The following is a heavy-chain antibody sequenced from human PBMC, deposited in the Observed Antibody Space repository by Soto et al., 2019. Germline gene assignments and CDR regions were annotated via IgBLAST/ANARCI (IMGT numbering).Heavy chain of an antibody. CDR1: GYTFTGYY. CDR2: INPNSGGT. V-gene: IGHV1-2*02. CDR3: ARAPELTGYCSGGSCSPGYWFDP. J-gene: IGHJ5*02. Sequence: ASVKVSCKASGYTFTGYYMHWVRQAPGQGLEWMGWINPNSGGTNYAQKFQGRVTTTRDTSISTAYMELSRLRSDDTAVYYCARAPELTGYCSGGSCSPGYWFDPWGQGTLVTVSS. D-gene: IGHD2-15*01.